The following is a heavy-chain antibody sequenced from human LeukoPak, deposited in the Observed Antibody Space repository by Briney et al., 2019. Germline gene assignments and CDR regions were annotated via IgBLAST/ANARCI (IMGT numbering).Heavy chain of an antibody. J-gene: IGHJ5*02. Sequence: SVKVSCKASGGTFSTYAISWVRQAPGQGLEWMGGIIPIFGTANYAQKFQGRVTITTDESTSTAYMELSSLRSEDTAVYYCARDVGMSDNWFDPWGQGTLVTVSS. D-gene: IGHD1-14*01. V-gene: IGHV1-69*05. CDR1: GGTFSTYA. CDR3: ARDVGMSDNWFDP. CDR2: IIPIFGTA.